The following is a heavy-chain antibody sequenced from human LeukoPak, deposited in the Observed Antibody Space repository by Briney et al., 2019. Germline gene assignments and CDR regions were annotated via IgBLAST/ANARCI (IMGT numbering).Heavy chain of an antibody. CDR1: GYTFTGYY. CDR3: ARPLRVTMIRGAAFRASSDFDP. Sequence: ASVKVSCKASGYTFTGYYMHWVRQAPGQGPEWMGWINPNTGGTKYAQRFQDRVTMTRDTSISTAYMEVSRLRYDDTAVYYCARPLRVTMIRGAAFRASSDFDPWGQGTLVTVSS. D-gene: IGHD3-10*01. V-gene: IGHV1-2*02. CDR2: INPNTGGT. J-gene: IGHJ5*02.